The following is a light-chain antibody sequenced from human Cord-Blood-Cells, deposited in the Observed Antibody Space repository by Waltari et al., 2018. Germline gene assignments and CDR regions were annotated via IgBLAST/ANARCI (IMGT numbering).Light chain of an antibody. CDR3: QQYDNLLP. J-gene: IGKJ5*01. CDR1: QDISNY. Sequence: DIQMTHSPSYLAASVGDRVTITCQASQDISNYLNWYKQNTGKAPKLLIYDAFNLETGVPSRFSGSGSGTDFTFTISSLQPEDIATYYCQQYDNLLPFGQGTRLEIK. CDR2: DAF. V-gene: IGKV1-33*01.